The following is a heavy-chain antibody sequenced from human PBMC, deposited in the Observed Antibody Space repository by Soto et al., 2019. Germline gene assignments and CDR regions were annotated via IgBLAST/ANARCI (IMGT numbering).Heavy chain of an antibody. D-gene: IGHD2-15*01. J-gene: IGHJ4*02. V-gene: IGHV4-31*03. CDR1: GGSISSGGYY. Sequence: QVQLQESGPGLVKPSQTLSLTCTVSGGSISSGGYYWSWNRQHPGKGLEWIGYIYYSGSTYYNPSLKSRVTISVDTSKNQFSLKLSSVAAADTAVYYCARVGCSGGSCYTPLLDYWGQGTLVTVSS. CDR3: ARVGCSGGSCYTPLLDY. CDR2: IYYSGST.